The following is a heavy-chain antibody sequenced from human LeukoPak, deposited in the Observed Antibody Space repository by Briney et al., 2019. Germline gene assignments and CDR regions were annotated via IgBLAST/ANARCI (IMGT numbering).Heavy chain of an antibody. CDR2: ISGGGGST. V-gene: IGHV3-23*01. CDR1: GFTVSSFG. Sequence: GGSLRLSCAASGFTVSSFGMSWVRQAPGKGLEWVSAISGGGGSTYYADSVKGRFTISRDNSKNTLYLQMNSLRAEDTAIYYCAKDSPVLTYWGQGTLVTVSS. J-gene: IGHJ4*02. CDR3: AKDSPVLTY.